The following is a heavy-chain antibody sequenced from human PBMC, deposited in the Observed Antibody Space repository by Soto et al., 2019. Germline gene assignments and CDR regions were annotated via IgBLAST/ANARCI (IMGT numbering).Heavy chain of an antibody. CDR1: GFSLSTSGVG. V-gene: IGHV2-5*01. Sequence: SDPTLVNPTQTLTLTCTFSGFSLSTSGVGVGWIRQPPGKALEWLALIYWNDDKRYSPSLKSRLTITKDTSKNQVVLTMTNMDPVDTATYYCAHRTNYGDYDYYYGMDVWGQGTTVTVSS. D-gene: IGHD4-17*01. CDR3: AHRTNYGDYDYYYGMDV. J-gene: IGHJ6*02. CDR2: IYWNDDK.